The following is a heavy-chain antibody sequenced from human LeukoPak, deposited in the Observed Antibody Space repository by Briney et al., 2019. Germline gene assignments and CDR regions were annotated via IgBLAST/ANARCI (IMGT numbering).Heavy chain of an antibody. CDR2: INAGNGNT. CDR3: ARGSRTAMVMVPHDY. D-gene: IGHD5-18*01. CDR1: EYTFTSYA. V-gene: IGHV1-3*01. Sequence: GASVKVSCKASEYTFTSYAMHWVRQAPGQRLEWMGWINAGNGNTKYSQKFQGRVTITRDTSASTAYMELSSLRSEDTAVYYCARGSRTAMVMVPHDYWGQGTLVTVSS. J-gene: IGHJ4*02.